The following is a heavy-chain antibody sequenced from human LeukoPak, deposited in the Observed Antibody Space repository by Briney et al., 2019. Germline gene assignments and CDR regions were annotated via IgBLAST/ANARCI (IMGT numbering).Heavy chain of an antibody. CDR3: ARSGIAAAGTRPDDFDY. D-gene: IGHD6-13*01. V-gene: IGHV1-46*01. Sequence: ASVKASCKASGYTFTSYYMHWVRQAPGQGLEWMGIINPSGGSTSYAQKFQGRVTMTRDTSTSTVYMELSSLRSEDTAVYYCARSGIAAAGTRPDDFDYWGQGTLVTVSS. CDR2: INPSGGST. CDR1: GYTFTSYY. J-gene: IGHJ4*02.